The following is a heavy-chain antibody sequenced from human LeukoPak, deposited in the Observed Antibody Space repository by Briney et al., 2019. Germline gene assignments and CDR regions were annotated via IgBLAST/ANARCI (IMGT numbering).Heavy chain of an antibody. CDR2: MFTPGTI. CDR3: ARGRGLRYFDWLRPNWFDP. D-gene: IGHD3-9*01. V-gene: IGHV4-61*02. J-gene: IGHJ5*02. Sequence: SETLSLTCTVSGGSVSSGSYYWSWIRQPAGKGLEWIGRMFTPGTINNNPSLKSRVIISLDTSKNQFSLKLSSVTAADTAVYYCARGRGLRYFDWLRPNWFDPWGQGTLVTVSS. CDR1: GGSVSSGSYY.